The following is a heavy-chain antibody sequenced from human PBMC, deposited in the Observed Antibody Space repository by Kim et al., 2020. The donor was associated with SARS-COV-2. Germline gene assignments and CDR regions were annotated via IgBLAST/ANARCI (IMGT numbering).Heavy chain of an antibody. V-gene: IGHV3-23*01. D-gene: IGHD3-10*01. Sequence: ADFVKGRFTISRDNSKNTLYLQRNSLRAEDTAVFYCAKHGSGSYYRPFDYWGQGTLVTVSS. CDR3: AKHGSGSYYRPFDY. J-gene: IGHJ4*02.